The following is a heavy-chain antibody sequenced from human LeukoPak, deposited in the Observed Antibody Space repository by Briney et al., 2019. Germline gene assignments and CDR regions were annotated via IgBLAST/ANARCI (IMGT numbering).Heavy chain of an antibody. CDR3: ARSASYGSGSYRHHWFDP. D-gene: IGHD3-10*01. CDR2: ISSSSSYI. J-gene: IGHJ5*02. Sequence: PGRSLRLSCAASGFTFSSYSMNWVRQAPGKGLEWVSSISSSSSYIYYADSVKGRFTISRDNAKNSLYLQMNSLRAEDTAVYYCARSASYGSGSYRHHWFDPWGQGTLVTVSS. CDR1: GFTFSSYS. V-gene: IGHV3-21*01.